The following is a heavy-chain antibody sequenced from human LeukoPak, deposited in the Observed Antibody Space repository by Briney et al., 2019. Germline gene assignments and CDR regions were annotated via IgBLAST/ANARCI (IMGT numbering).Heavy chain of an antibody. CDR3: ANPQSHGYDYLDY. CDR2: ISIDGSEK. V-gene: IGHV3-30*18. CDR1: GFTFRNYG. Sequence: GGSLRLSCAASGFTFRNYGMHWVRQAPGKGLEWVAVISIDGSEKYYADSVKGRFTISRDNSKNTLYLQMNSLRGDDTAVYYCANPQSHGYDYLDYWGQGTLVTVSS. J-gene: IGHJ4*02. D-gene: IGHD5-12*01.